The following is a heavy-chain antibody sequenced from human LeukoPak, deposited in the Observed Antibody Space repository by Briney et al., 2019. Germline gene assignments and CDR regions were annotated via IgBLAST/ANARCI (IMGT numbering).Heavy chain of an antibody. J-gene: IGHJ4*02. D-gene: IGHD1-26*01. V-gene: IGHV3-23*01. CDR1: GFTFFSHS. Sequence: GGAPRLSFATSGFTFFSHSMSWGRPAPGEGLEWVSAISGSGGSTYYADSVKGRFTISRDDSGNTLYLQMNSLRGDDTAVYYCAKDVGKWESLHFFDYWGQGTLVTVSS. CDR2: ISGSGGST. CDR3: AKDVGKWESLHFFDY.